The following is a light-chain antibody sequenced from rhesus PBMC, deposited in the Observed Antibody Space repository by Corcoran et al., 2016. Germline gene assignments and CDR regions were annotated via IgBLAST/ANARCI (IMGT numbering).Light chain of an antibody. J-gene: IGKJ3*01. Sequence: QVILTQSPATLSLSPGERATLSCRASQSVSSYLAWYQQKPGQLPRLLIDGASSRATGIPDRFSGSGSGTDFPLTISSLEPEDVGVYRCYQHGSGFTFGPGTKLDIK. CDR1: QSVSSY. CDR2: GAS. V-gene: IGKV3-10*01. CDR3: YQHGSGFT.